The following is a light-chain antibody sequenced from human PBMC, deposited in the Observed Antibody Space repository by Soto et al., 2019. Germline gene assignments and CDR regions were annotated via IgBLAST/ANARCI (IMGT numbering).Light chain of an antibody. CDR3: QQSDSHSWT. V-gene: IGKV1-5*01. CDR2: DVS. J-gene: IGKJ1*01. Sequence: DIQMTQSPSSVCGCVACSVTISCRASQSISSWLHWYQQKPGKAPKLMIYDVSSLESGVPSRFRGNGSGTQFILTISSLQPEDSATYYCQQSDSHSWTFAQGTTVDI. CDR1: QSISSW.